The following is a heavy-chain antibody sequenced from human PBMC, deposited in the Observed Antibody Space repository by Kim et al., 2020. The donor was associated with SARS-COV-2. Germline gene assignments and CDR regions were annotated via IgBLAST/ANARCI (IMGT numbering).Heavy chain of an antibody. J-gene: IGHJ6*02. CDR2: IRSKVYGATT. D-gene: IGHD3-22*01. CDR3: ARGPLVIRGGYYYYYGMDV. Sequence: GGSLRLSCTASGFSFGDYAITWVRQAPGKGLELVGFIRSKVYGATTESAASVQGRFTISRDDSKRIAYLQMNSLKTEDTAVYYCARGPLVIRGGYYYYYGMDVWGQGTTVTVSS. V-gene: IGHV3-49*04. CDR1: GFSFGDYA.